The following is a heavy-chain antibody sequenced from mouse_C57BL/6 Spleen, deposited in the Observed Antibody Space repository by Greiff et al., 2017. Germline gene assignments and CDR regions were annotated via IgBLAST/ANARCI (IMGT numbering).Heavy chain of an antibody. J-gene: IGHJ3*01. CDR1: GYTFTSYW. CDR3: ARGRLGQYWFAY. CDR2: INPSNGGT. D-gene: IGHD4-1*01. Sequence: QVQLKQPGTELVKPGASVKLSCKASGYTFTSYWMHWVKQRPGQGLEWIGNINPSNGGTNYNEKFKSKATLTVDKSSSTAYMQLSSLTSEDSAVYYCARGRLGQYWFAYWGQGTLVTVSA. V-gene: IGHV1-53*01.